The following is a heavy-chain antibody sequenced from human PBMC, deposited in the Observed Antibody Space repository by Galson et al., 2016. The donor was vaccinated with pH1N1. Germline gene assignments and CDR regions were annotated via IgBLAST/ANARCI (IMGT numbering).Heavy chain of an antibody. J-gene: IGHJ4*02. CDR3: ATGPSPDY. CDR1: ASSFTSYW. V-gene: IGHV5-10-1*01. CDR2: INPRDSYT. Sequence: SGAEVKEPGESLTISCKGSASSFTSYWISWVRQMPGKGLEWMGRINPRDSYTGYSPSFQGHVTISTDESISTAYLKWSTLKASDTAIYYCATGPSPDYWGQGTLVIVSS.